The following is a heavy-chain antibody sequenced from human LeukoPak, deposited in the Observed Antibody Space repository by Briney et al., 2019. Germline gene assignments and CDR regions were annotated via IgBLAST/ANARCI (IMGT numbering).Heavy chain of an antibody. Sequence: ASVKVSCKASGYTFTSHAMHWVRQAPGQRLEWMGWINAGNGNTKYSQKFQGRVTITRDTSASTAYMELSSLRSEDTAVYYCARVWYYYDSLDYWGQGTLVTVSS. V-gene: IGHV1-3*01. J-gene: IGHJ4*02. D-gene: IGHD3-22*01. CDR1: GYTFTSHA. CDR3: ARVWYYYDSLDY. CDR2: INAGNGNT.